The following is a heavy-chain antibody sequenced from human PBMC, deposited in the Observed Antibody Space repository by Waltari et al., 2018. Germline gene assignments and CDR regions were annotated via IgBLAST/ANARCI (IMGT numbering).Heavy chain of an antibody. CDR3: ARDLVVGSGDY. Sequence: QVHLVQSGAEVKKPGASVKVSCKASGYTFTGYQIHWVRQAPGQGLEWMGWINPNSGGTNYAQNFQGRVTSTRDTSSRTAYMELSRLRSDDTAMYYCARDLVVGSGDYWGQGTLVTVSS. D-gene: IGHD1-26*01. CDR2: INPNSGGT. J-gene: IGHJ4*02. V-gene: IGHV1-2*02. CDR1: GYTFTGYQ.